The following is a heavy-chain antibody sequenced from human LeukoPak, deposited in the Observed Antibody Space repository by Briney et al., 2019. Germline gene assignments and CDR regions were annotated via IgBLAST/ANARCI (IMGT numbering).Heavy chain of an antibody. CDR1: GYTFTGYY. V-gene: IGHV1-2*02. D-gene: IGHD3-16*01. CDR2: MNPNSGGT. Sequence: ASVKVSCKACGYTFTGYYLHWVRQAPGQGLEWMGWMNPNSGGTNYAQNFQGRVTMTRDTSISTAYMDLSRLRSDDTAVYYCARDHGGGTFDIRGQGTMVTVSS. CDR3: ARDHGGGTFDI. J-gene: IGHJ3*02.